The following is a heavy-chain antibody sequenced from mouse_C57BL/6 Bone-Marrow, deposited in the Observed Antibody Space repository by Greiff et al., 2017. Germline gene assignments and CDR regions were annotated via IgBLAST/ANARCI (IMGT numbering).Heavy chain of an antibody. CDR3: ARDRGGTAQEKFAY. Sequence: EVKLVESGGGLVKPGGSLKLSCAASGFTFSSYAMSWVRQTPEKRLEWVATISDGGSYTYYPDNVKGRFTISRDNAKNNLYLQMSHLKSEDTAMYYCARDRGGTAQEKFAYWGQGTLVTVSA. J-gene: IGHJ3*01. CDR2: ISDGGSYT. D-gene: IGHD3-2*02. V-gene: IGHV5-4*01. CDR1: GFTFSSYA.